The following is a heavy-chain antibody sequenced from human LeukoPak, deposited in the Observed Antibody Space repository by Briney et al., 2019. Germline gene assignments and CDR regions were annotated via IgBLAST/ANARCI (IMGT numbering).Heavy chain of an antibody. J-gene: IGHJ4*02. Sequence: GGSLRLSCAASGFTFSSYSMNWVRQAPGKGLEWVSSISSSSSYIYYADSVKGRFTISRDNAKNSLYLQMNSLRAEDTAVYYCARDLEVVAAVLDYWGQGTLVAVSS. D-gene: IGHD2-15*01. V-gene: IGHV3-21*01. CDR3: ARDLEVVAAVLDY. CDR1: GFTFSSYS. CDR2: ISSSSSYI.